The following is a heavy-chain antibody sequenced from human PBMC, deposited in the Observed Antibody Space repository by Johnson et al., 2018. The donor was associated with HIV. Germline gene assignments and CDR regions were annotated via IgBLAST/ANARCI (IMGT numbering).Heavy chain of an antibody. CDR1: GFTFSDYY. J-gene: IGHJ3*02. Sequence: QVQLVESGGGLVKPGGSLRLSCAASGFTFSDYYMSWIRQAPGKGLEWVSYVPGSGPVVYYADSVKGRFTISRDNAKNSLYLQMNSLSAEDTALYYCANLYSSSSDAFDIWGQGTMVTVSS. D-gene: IGHD6-6*01. CDR2: VPGSGPVV. V-gene: IGHV3-11*01. CDR3: ANLYSSSSDAFDI.